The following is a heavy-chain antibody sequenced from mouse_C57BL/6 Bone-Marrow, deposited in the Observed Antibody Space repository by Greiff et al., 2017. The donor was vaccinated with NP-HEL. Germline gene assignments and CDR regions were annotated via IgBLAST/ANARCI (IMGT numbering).Heavy chain of an antibody. V-gene: IGHV1-55*01. J-gene: IGHJ2*01. CDR3: ARETPQLPYFGY. CDR2: LYSGSGST. CDR1: GYTFTSYW. D-gene: IGHD6-1*01. Sequence: VQLQQPGAELVKPGASVKMSCKASGYTFTSYWITWVTQRPGQGLEWIGDLYSGSGSTHYYAKFKSKATLTVDTSSRPAYMPPRSLTSEDSAVYYCARETPQLPYFGYWGQGTTHTVSS.